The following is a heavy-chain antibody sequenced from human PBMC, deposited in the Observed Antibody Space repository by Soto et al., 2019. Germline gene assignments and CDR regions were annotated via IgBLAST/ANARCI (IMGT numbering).Heavy chain of an antibody. V-gene: IGHV3-11*01. Sequence: GGSLRLSCAASGFTFSDYYMSWIRQAPGKGLEWVSYISSSGSTIYYADSVKGRFTISRDNAKNPLYLQMNSLRAEDTAVYYCASRCSGGSCYPQTDAFDIWGQGTMVTVSS. CDR2: ISSSGSTI. CDR1: GFTFSDYY. CDR3: ASRCSGGSCYPQTDAFDI. D-gene: IGHD2-15*01. J-gene: IGHJ3*02.